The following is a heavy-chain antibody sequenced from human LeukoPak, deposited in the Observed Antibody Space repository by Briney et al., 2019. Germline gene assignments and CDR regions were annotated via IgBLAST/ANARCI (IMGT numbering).Heavy chain of an antibody. Sequence: ASVKVSYRASGYTFTDYYMHWVRQAPGQGLEWMGWINPNSATNYAQKFQGRVTMTRDTPTSTAYMELSRLTSDDMAVYYCSRGEVDGPDFDYWGQGTLVTVSS. CDR1: GYTFTDYY. CDR3: SRGEVDGPDFDY. D-gene: IGHD1-26*01. CDR2: INPNSAT. J-gene: IGHJ4*02. V-gene: IGHV1-2*02.